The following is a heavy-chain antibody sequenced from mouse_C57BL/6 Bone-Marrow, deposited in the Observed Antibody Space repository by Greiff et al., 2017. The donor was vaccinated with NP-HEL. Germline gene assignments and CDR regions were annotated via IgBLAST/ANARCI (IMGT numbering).Heavy chain of an antibody. D-gene: IGHD2-3*01. J-gene: IGHJ2*01. CDR1: GFTFSDAW. CDR2: IYPGSGNT. Sequence: VQVVESGGGLVQPGGSMKLSCAASGFTFSDAWVDWVRQSPGQGLEWIGDIYPGSGNTNYNEKFKSKATLTVDTSSSTAYMQLSSLTSEDSAVYYGARAGWLLPYFDYWGQGTTLTVSS. V-gene: IGHV1-55*01. CDR3: ARAGWLLPYFDY.